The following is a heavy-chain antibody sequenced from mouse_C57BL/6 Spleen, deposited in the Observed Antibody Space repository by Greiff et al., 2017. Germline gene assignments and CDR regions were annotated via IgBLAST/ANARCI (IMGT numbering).Heavy chain of an antibody. Sequence: QVQLKQSGPGLVPPSPSLSISCTVSGFSFTSYGVHWVRQSPGKGLEWLGVIWSGRNTDYNAAFISRLSISKDNSKSQVFFRMNSLQAADTAIYYCARKDCGSILYAMDYWGQGTSVTVSS. V-gene: IGHV2-2*01. CDR2: IWSGRNT. J-gene: IGHJ4*01. CDR1: GFSFTSYG. D-gene: IGHD1-1*01. CDR3: ARKDCGSILYAMDY.